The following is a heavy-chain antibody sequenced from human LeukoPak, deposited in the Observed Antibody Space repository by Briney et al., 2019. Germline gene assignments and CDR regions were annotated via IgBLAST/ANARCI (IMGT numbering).Heavy chain of an antibody. J-gene: IGHJ5*02. V-gene: IGHV3-66*02. CDR1: GFTVSTNY. CDR2: IYSGGST. Sequence: SGGSLRLSCAASGFTVSTNYMSWVRQAPGKGLEWVSAIYSGGSTYYADSVKGRFTISRDSSKNTLYLQMNNLRAEDTAVYYCARVKGQWLVMDWFDPWGQGTLVTVSS. CDR3: ARVKGQWLVMDWFDP. D-gene: IGHD6-19*01.